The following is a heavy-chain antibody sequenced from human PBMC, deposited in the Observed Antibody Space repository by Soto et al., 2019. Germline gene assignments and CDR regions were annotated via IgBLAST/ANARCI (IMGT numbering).Heavy chain of an antibody. CDR3: AGWDYYGSGSYYMDV. CDR1: GGSFSGYY. Sequence: SETLSLTCAVYGGSFSGYYWSGFRQPPGKGLEWIGEIKLSGSTNSNPSLKSRVTISVDTSKNQFSLKLSSVTAADTAVYYCAGWDYYGSGSYYMDVCGKRTTVTVSS. CDR2: IKLSGST. D-gene: IGHD3-10*01. V-gene: IGHV4-34*01. J-gene: IGHJ6*03.